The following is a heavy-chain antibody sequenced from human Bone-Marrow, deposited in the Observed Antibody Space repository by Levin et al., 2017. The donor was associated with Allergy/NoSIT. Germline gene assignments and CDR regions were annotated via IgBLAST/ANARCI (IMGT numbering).Heavy chain of an antibody. D-gene: IGHD3-10*01. CDR3: VKEMGNFGSGRHYFDH. CDR2: TTWNGGSA. J-gene: IGHJ4*02. V-gene: IGHV3-43*01. Sequence: GLVWISLTTWNGGSASYAASVEGRFTIYRDNSKNTLYLQMNRLRSEDTALYYCVKEMGNFGSGRHYFDHWGQGTLVTVSS.